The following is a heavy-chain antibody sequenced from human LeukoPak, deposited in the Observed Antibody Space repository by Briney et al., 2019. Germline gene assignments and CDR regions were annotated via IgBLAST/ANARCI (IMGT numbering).Heavy chain of an antibody. CDR1: GFTFSSFS. J-gene: IGHJ4*02. D-gene: IGHD1-7*01. CDR2: IRTSGTNT. V-gene: IGHV3-48*04. CDR3: ARMNYVSSGWGAPFDY. Sequence: GGSLRLSCTASGFTFSSFSMNWVRQAPGKGLEWVSYIRTSGTNTDYTGSVKGRFTISRDNAKNSLYLQMNSLRAEDTAVYYCARMNYVSSGWGAPFDYWGQGTLVTVSS.